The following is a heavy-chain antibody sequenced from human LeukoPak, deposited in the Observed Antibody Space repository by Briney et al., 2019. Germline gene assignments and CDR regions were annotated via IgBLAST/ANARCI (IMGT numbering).Heavy chain of an antibody. Sequence: PGRSLRLSCTAPGFTFGDYGMSWVRQAAGQGLEWVGSFTGRTYGGTTEYAASVRGRFTISIDDSKSIAYLQMNSLTTEDTAAYYCTRWTTLTIFDYWGQGTLVAVSS. D-gene: IGHD4-17*01. V-gene: IGHV3-49*04. J-gene: IGHJ4*02. CDR2: FTGRTYGGTT. CDR1: GFTFGDYG. CDR3: TRWTTLTIFDY.